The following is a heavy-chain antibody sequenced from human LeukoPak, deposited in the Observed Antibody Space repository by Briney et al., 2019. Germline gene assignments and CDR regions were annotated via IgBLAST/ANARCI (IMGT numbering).Heavy chain of an antibody. Sequence: SETLSLTCTVSGGSISSYYWSWIRQPPGKGLEWIGYIYYSGSTNYNPSLKSRVTISVDTSKNQFSLKLSSVTAADTAVYYCASLEKDTDYYYGMDVWGQGTTVTVSS. CDR1: GGSISSYY. CDR3: ASLEKDTDYYYGMDV. CDR2: IYYSGST. D-gene: IGHD5-24*01. J-gene: IGHJ6*02. V-gene: IGHV4-59*01.